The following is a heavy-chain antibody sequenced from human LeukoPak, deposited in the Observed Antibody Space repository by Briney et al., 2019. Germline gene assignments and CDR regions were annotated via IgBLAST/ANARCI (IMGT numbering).Heavy chain of an antibody. CDR1: GYTFTKYD. J-gene: IGHJ5*02. D-gene: IGHD2-15*01. V-gene: IGHV1-8*01. CDR2: MNPKSGNT. CDR3: ARDQDIVVVVAALRQREMGGFDP. Sequence: ASVKVSCKASGYTFTKYDINWVRQSTGQGPEWMGWMNPKSGNTGYAQKFQGRVTMTRNTSISTAYMELSSLRSDDTAVYYCARDQDIVVVVAALRQREMGGFDPWGQGTLVTVSS.